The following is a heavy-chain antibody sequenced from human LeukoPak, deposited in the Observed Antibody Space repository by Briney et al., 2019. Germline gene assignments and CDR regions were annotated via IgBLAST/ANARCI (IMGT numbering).Heavy chain of an antibody. CDR3: ARGDSSGPDYYYYMDV. J-gene: IGHJ6*03. Sequence: GGSLRLSCAASGFTFSSYWMTWVRQAPGKGLEWVANIKQDGSEKFYVDSVKGRFTISRDNAKNSLHLQMNSLRDEDTAVYYCARGDSSGPDYYYYMDVWGKGTTVTISS. V-gene: IGHV3-7*01. D-gene: IGHD6-19*01. CDR1: GFTFSSYW. CDR2: IKQDGSEK.